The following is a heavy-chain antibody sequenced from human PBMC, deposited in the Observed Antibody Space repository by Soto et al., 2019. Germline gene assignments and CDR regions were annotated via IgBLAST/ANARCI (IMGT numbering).Heavy chain of an antibody. Sequence: GGSLRLSCAASGFTFTSYTFHWVRQAPGRGLEWVAVISYDGSNKSYADSVRGRFTISRDNSKNKLYLQMNSLRAEDRAVYYCARDSRVYSSGWYGYFHYWGQGTLVTVSS. D-gene: IGHD6-19*01. CDR3: ARDSRVYSSGWYGYFHY. J-gene: IGHJ1*01. CDR2: ISYDGSNK. CDR1: GFTFTSYT. V-gene: IGHV3-30-3*01.